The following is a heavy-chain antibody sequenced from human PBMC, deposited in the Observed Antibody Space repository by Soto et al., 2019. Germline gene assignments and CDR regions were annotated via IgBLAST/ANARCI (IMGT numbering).Heavy chain of an antibody. V-gene: IGHV3-30*18. CDR1: GFTFSSYG. J-gene: IGHJ4*02. D-gene: IGHD6-19*01. CDR3: AKDRISSGKPLYYFDY. CDR2: ISYDGSNK. Sequence: GGSLRLSCAASGFTFSSYGMHWVRQAPGKGLEWVAVISYDGSNKYYADSVKGRFTISRDNSKNTLYLQMNSLRAEDTAVYYCAKDRISSGKPLYYFDYWGQGTLVTVSS.